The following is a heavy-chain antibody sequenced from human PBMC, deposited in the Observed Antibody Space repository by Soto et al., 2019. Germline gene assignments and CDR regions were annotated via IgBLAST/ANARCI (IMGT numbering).Heavy chain of an antibody. CDR3: AREGAVGATTSYYYGMDV. CDR1: GYSFSNSY. J-gene: IGHJ6*02. Sequence: SVKVSCKASGYSFSNSYVVWVRQAPGQGLEWMGGISAYNGNTNYAQKLQGRVTMTTDTSTSTAYMELRSLRSDDTAVYYCAREGAVGATTSYYYGMDVWGQGTTVTVSS. CDR2: ISAYNGNT. D-gene: IGHD1-26*01. V-gene: IGHV1-18*04.